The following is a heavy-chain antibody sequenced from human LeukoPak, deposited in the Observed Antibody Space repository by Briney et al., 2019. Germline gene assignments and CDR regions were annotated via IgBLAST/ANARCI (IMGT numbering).Heavy chain of an antibody. CDR2: ISYDGSNK. Sequence: PGGSLRLSCAASGFTFSSYGMHWVRQAPGKGLEWVAVISYDGSNKYYADSVKGRFTISRDNSKNTLYLQMNSLRAEDTAVYYCAKTRIYGYNYVDYWGQGTLVTVSS. D-gene: IGHD5-12*01. J-gene: IGHJ4*02. V-gene: IGHV3-30*18. CDR1: GFTFSSYG. CDR3: AKTRIYGYNYVDY.